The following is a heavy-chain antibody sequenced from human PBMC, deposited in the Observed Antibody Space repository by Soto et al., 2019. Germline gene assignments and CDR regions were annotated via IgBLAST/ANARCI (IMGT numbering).Heavy chain of an antibody. D-gene: IGHD2-8*02. CDR1: GFSFDDYA. V-gene: IGHV3-9*01. Sequence: PGGSLRLSCAASGFSFDDYAMHWVRQAPGKGLEWVSGISWNSGTIGYADSVKGRFTISRDNAKNSLYLKMNSLRAEDTALYYCAKSTGGTANGMGVWGQGTTVTVSS. CDR2: ISWNSGTI. J-gene: IGHJ6*02. CDR3: AKSTGGTANGMGV.